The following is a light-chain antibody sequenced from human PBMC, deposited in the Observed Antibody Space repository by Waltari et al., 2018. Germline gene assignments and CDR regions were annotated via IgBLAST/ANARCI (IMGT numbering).Light chain of an antibody. V-gene: IGLV2-23*02. Sequence: QSALTQPASVSGSPGQSITISCTCTTYGLGSFDYFSWYQQHLGIAPKLIIYDVRARPSGVSDRFSGSKSGNTASLTISGLQAEDEADYYCCSYAGSSTWVFGGGTKLTVL. CDR3: CSYAGSSTWV. CDR2: DVR. CDR1: TYGLGSFDY. J-gene: IGLJ3*02.